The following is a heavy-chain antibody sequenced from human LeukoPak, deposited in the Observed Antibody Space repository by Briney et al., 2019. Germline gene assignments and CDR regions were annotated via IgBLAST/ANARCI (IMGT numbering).Heavy chain of an antibody. J-gene: IGHJ4*02. CDR3: AAGRGYCTNGVCPGVGY. D-gene: IGHD2-8*01. V-gene: IGHV3-23*01. CDR2: ISGSGGST. CDR1: GFTFSSYA. Sequence: GGSLRLSCAASGFTFSSYAMSWVRQAPGKGLEWVSAISGSGGSTYYADSVKGRFTISRDNAKNSLYLQMNSLRAEDTAVYYCAAGRGYCTNGVCPGVGYWGQGTLVTVSS.